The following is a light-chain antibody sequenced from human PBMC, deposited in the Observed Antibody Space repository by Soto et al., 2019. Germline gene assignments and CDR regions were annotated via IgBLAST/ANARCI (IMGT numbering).Light chain of an antibody. V-gene: IGLV1-51*01. J-gene: IGLJ3*02. Sequence: QSVLTQPPSVSAAPGQKVTISCSGSISNIGKNYVSWYQQLPGTAPKVLIYDNNKRPSGIPDRFPGSKSGTSATLGITGLQTGDEADYYCGTWDSSLSAPNWVFGGGTKLTVL. CDR2: DNN. CDR3: GTWDSSLSAPNWV. CDR1: ISNIGKNY.